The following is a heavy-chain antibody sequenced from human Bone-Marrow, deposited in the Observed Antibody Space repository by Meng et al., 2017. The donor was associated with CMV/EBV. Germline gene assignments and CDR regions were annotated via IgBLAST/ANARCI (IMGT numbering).Heavy chain of an antibody. CDR3: ARDRYSSRWYSDDYHGMAI. CDR2: INPITGGT. Sequence: ASVKVSCKASGYSFTGYYIHWVRQDPGQGLDWMGWINPITGGTNYAQKFQGRVIMSSDTATNTAHMELLSLTSDDTAVYFCARDRYSSRWYSDDYHGMAIWGQGTTVTVSS. CDR1: GYSFTGYY. V-gene: IGHV1-2*02. D-gene: IGHD6-13*01. J-gene: IGHJ6*02.